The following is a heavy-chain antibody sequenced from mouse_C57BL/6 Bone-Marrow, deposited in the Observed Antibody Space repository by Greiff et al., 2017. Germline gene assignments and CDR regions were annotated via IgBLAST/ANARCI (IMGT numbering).Heavy chain of an antibody. CDR2: IWSGGST. CDR1: GFSLTSSG. J-gene: IGHJ1*03. V-gene: IGHV2-2*01. D-gene: IGHD1-1*01. Sequence: VQGVESGPGLVQPSQSLSITCTVSGFSLTSSGVHWVRPSPGKGLEWLGVIWSGGSTDYNAAFISRLSISKDNSKSQVFFKMNSLQADDTAIYYCAIHYYGSLLYFDVWGTGTTVTVSS. CDR3: AIHYYGSLLYFDV.